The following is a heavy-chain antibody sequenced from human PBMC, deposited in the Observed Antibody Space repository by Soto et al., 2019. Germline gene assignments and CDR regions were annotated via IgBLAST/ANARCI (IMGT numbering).Heavy chain of an antibody. CDR2: IYHSGST. J-gene: IGHJ4*02. D-gene: IGHD6-19*01. V-gene: IGHV4-4*02. CDR1: GGSISSSNW. Sequence: PSETLSLTCAVSGGSISSSNWWSWVRQPPGKGLEWIGEIYHSGSTNYNPSLKSRVTISVDKSKNQFSLKLSSVTAADTAVYYCASLPSRQWLPPGHRHHYYFDYWGQGTLVTVSS. CDR3: ASLPSRQWLPPGHRHHYYFDY.